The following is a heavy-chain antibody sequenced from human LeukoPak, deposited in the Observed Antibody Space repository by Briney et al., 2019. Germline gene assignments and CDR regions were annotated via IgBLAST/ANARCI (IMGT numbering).Heavy chain of an antibody. CDR2: IYYSGTT. CDR3: ARIGHEDYYFDY. V-gene: IGHV4-59*01. Sequence: PSETLSLTCTVSGGSLSSDYWGWLRQSPGKGLEWIGYIYYSGTTYYNPSLKSRVTMSVDTSKNQFSLRLSSLTDADTAVYYCARIGHEDYYFDYWGQGTLVTVSS. CDR1: GGSLSSDY. J-gene: IGHJ4*02.